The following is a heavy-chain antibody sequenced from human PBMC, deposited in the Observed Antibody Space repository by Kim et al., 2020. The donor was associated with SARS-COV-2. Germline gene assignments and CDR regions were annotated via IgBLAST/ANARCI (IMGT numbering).Heavy chain of an antibody. Sequence: PSLKSRVTISVDTSKNQFSLKLSSVTAADTAVYYCARGLLYSSSRYYFDYWGQGTLVTVSS. CDR3: ARGLLYSSSRYYFDY. V-gene: IGHV4-34*01. D-gene: IGHD6-6*01. J-gene: IGHJ4*02.